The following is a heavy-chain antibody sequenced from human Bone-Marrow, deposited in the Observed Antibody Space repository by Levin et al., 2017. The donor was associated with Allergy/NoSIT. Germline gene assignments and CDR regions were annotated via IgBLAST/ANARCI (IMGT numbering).Heavy chain of an antibody. V-gene: IGHV4-34*01. CDR1: GGSFSGYY. CDR2: INHSGST. Sequence: SETLSLTCAVYGGSFSGYYWSWIRQPPGKGLEWIGEINHSGSTNYNPSLKSRVTISVDTSKNQFSLKLSSVTAADTAVYYCARVPALGALGDNYFDYWGQGTLVTVSS. J-gene: IGHJ4*02. D-gene: IGHD1-26*01. CDR3: ARVPALGALGDNYFDY.